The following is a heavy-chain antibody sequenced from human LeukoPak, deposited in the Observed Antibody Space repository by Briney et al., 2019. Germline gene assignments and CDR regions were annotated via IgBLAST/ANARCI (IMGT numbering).Heavy chain of an antibody. CDR1: GFTFSSYW. Sequence: GGSLRLSCAASGFTFSSYWMHWVRQAPGKGLVWVSRISSDGSGTTYADSVKGRITISRDNAKNSLYLQMNSLRAEDTALYYCAKDSIAAAGYQHYYFDYWGQGTLVTVSS. V-gene: IGHV3-74*01. CDR3: AKDSIAAAGYQHYYFDY. J-gene: IGHJ4*02. D-gene: IGHD6-13*01. CDR2: ISSDGSGT.